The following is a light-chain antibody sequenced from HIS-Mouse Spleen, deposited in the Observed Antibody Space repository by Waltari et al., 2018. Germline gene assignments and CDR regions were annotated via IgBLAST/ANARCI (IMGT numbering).Light chain of an antibody. J-gene: IGLJ3*02. Sequence: QSVLTQPPSVSGAPGQRVTISCTGSSSNIGAGYDVHWYQQLPGTAPKLLIYGNSHRPSGVPDRFSGSNSGTSASLAITGLQAEDEADYYCQSYDSSLSGWVFGGGTKLTVL. CDR3: QSYDSSLSGWV. CDR1: SSNIGAGYD. V-gene: IGLV1-40*01. CDR2: GNS.